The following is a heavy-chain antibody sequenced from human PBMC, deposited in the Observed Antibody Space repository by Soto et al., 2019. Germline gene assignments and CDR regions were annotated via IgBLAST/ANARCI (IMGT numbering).Heavy chain of an antibody. Sequence: GGSLRLSCTVSGFAFNNYGINWVRQAPGKGLEWVSSISKSDYTYYSDSVKGRFTISRDNAKTSVSLQMNTLRVEDTAVYYCAREDSIIIPAVSDFWGQGTLVTVSS. CDR3: AREDSIIIPAVSDF. D-gene: IGHD2-2*01. V-gene: IGHV3-21*01. CDR1: GFAFNNYG. J-gene: IGHJ4*02. CDR2: ISKSDYT.